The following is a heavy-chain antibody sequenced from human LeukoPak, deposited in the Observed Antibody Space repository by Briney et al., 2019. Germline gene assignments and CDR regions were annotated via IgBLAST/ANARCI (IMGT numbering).Heavy chain of an antibody. CDR3: ARINDILTGSDY. J-gene: IGHJ4*02. CDR2: IYYSGST. Sequence: SQTLSLTCTVSGGSISSGGYYWSWIRQHPGQGLEWIGYIYYSGSTYYNPSLKSRVTISVDTSKNQFSLKLSSVTAADTAVYYCARINDILTGSDYWGQGTLVTVSS. CDR1: GGSISSGGYY. V-gene: IGHV4-31*03. D-gene: IGHD3-9*01.